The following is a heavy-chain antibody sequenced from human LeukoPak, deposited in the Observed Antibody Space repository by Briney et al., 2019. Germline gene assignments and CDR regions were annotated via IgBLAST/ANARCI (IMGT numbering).Heavy chain of an antibody. D-gene: IGHD1-14*01. CDR2: IYSSGST. V-gene: IGHV4-4*08. Sequence: SETLSLTCTVSGGSISSYYWTWIRQPPGKGLEWIGNIYSSGSTNYDPSLESRLTTSVDTSMYQLSLNLTSVTAADTAVYYCARLVSYYYMDVWGKGTTVTVSS. CDR1: GGSISSYY. CDR3: ARLVSYYYMDV. J-gene: IGHJ6*03.